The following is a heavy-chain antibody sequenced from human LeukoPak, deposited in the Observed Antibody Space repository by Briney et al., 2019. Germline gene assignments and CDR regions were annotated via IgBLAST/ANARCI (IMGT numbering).Heavy chain of an antibody. J-gene: IGHJ4*02. CDR1: GFTFSSYG. CDR3: ASEDYYDSSGYWG. D-gene: IGHD3-22*01. Sequence: GGSLRLSCAASGFTFSSYGMHWVRQAPGKGLEWVAVISYDGSNKYYADSVKGRFTISRDNSKNTLYLQMNSLRAEDTAVYYCASEDYYDSSGYWGWGQGTLVTVSS. V-gene: IGHV3-30*03. CDR2: ISYDGSNK.